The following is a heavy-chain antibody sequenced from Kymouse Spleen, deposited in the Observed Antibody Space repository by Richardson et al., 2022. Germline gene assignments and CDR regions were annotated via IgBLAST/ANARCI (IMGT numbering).Heavy chain of an antibody. J-gene: IGHJ6*02. Sequence: EVQLVESGGGLVQPGGSLRLSCAASGFTFSSYWMSWVRQAPGKGLEWVANIKQDGSEKYYVDSVKGRFTISRDNAKNSLYLQMNSLRAEDTAVYYCARDREYGDYYYYGMDVWGQGTTVTVSS. CDR1: GFTFSSYW. CDR3: ARDREYGDYYYYGMDV. D-gene: IGHD5-24*01. CDR2: IKQDGSEK. V-gene: IGHV3-7*01.